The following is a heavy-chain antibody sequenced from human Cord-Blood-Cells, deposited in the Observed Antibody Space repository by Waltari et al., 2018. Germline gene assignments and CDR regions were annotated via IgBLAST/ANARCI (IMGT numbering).Heavy chain of an antibody. Sequence: EVQLVQSGAEVKKPGATVKISCKVSGYTFTDYYMHWVQQAPGKGLEWMGLVEREDGEKIYAEKCQGRVTITADTSTDTAYMELSSLRSEDTAVYYCATENRVPAAILGWFDPWGQGTLVTVSS. CDR3: ATENRVPAAILGWFDP. D-gene: IGHD2-2*02. CDR2: VEREDGEK. V-gene: IGHV1-69-2*01. J-gene: IGHJ5*02. CDR1: GYTFTDYY.